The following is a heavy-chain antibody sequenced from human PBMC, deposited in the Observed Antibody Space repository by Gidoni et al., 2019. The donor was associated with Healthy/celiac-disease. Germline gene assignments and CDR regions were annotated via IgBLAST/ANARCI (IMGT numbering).Heavy chain of an antibody. J-gene: IGHJ6*03. CDR3: ARDGDDCSSTSCYNYYYYMDV. V-gene: IGHV3-30*04. CDR1: GFPFSSYA. Sequence: QVQLVESGGGVVQPGRSLRLSCAASGFPFSSYAMHWVRQAPGKGLEWVAVRSDDGSNKYYADSVKGRFTISRDNSKNTLYLQMNSLRAEDTAVYYCARDGDDCSSTSCYNYYYYMDVWGKGTTVTVSS. D-gene: IGHD2-2*02. CDR2: RSDDGSNK.